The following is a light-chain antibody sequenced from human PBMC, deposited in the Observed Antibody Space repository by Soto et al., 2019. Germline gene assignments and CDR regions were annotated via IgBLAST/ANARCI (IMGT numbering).Light chain of an antibody. CDR2: HVS. CDR1: QSVSSTS. Sequence: DIVLTQSPGTLYLSPGERAILSCRASQSVSSTSLAWYQQRPGQAPRLLIYHVSSRAYGIPDRFSGSGSGSDFTLTISTLEPEDFAVYYCQQYGTSSLTFGGGTRVEI. J-gene: IGKJ4*01. CDR3: QQYGTSSLT. V-gene: IGKV3-20*01.